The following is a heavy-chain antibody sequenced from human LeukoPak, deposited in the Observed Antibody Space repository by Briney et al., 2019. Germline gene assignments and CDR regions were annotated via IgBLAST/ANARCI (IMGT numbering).Heavy chain of an antibody. J-gene: IGHJ4*02. CDR2: INWNGGGT. Sequence: GGSLRLSCAASGFTFSDYYMSWVRQAPGTGLEWVSGINWNGGGTGYVDSVKGRFTISRDNAKNSLYLQMNSLRAEDTALYYCVRDLRTGSYGNYFDHWGQGTLVTVSS. D-gene: IGHD1-26*01. V-gene: IGHV3-20*04. CDR1: GFTFSDYY. CDR3: VRDLRTGSYGNYFDH.